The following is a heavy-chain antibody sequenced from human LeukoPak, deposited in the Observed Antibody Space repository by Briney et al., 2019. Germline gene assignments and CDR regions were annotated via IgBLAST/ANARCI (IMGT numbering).Heavy chain of an antibody. CDR3: ARGPLLRFLEWLLDY. CDR1: GYTFTSYA. J-gene: IGHJ4*02. V-gene: IGHV1-3*01. CDR2: INAGNGNT. D-gene: IGHD3-3*01. Sequence: ASVKVSCKASGYTFTSYAMHWVRQAPGQRLEWMGWINAGNGNTKYSQKFQGRVTITRDTSASTAYMELSNLRSEDTAVYYCARGPLLRFLEWLLDYWGQGTLVTVSS.